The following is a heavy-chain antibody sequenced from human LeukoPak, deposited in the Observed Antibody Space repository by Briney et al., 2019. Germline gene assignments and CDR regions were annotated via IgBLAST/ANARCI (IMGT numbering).Heavy chain of an antibody. CDR2: ISYSGST. V-gene: IGHV4-59*01. CDR1: GGSISSYY. Sequence: PSETLSLTCTVSGGSISSYYWSWIRQPPGKGLEWIGYISYSGSTNYNPSLKSRVTISVDTSKNQFSLKLSSETAADTAVYYCARAGGYLLYFDSWGQGTLVTVSS. CDR3: ARAGGYLLYFDS. J-gene: IGHJ4*02. D-gene: IGHD5-12*01.